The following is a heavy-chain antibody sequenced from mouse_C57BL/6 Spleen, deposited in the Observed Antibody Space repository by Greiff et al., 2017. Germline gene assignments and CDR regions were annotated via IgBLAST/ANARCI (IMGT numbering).Heavy chain of an antibody. CDR3: ALYYSNYGLAY. Sequence: VQLQQSGPELVKPGASVKISCKASGYSFTGYYMNWVKQSPEQSLEWIGEINPSTGGTTYNQKFKAKATLTVDKSSSTAYMQLKSLTSEDSAVYYYALYYSNYGLAYWGQGTLVTVSA. J-gene: IGHJ3*01. CDR2: INPSTGGT. V-gene: IGHV1-42*01. CDR1: GYSFTGYY. D-gene: IGHD2-5*01.